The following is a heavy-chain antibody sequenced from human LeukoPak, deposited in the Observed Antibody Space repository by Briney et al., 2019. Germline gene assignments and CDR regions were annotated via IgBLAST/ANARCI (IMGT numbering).Heavy chain of an antibody. CDR2: IYTSGST. CDR1: GGSISSYY. D-gene: IGHD1-7*01. Sequence: PSESLFLTCTVPGGSISSYYWSWIRQPAGKGLEWIGRIYTSGSTNYNPSLESRVTMSVDTSKNQFSLKLSSVTAADTAVYYCARGVYPGELSFQHWGQGTLVTVSS. J-gene: IGHJ1*01. CDR3: ARGVYPGELSFQH. V-gene: IGHV4-4*07.